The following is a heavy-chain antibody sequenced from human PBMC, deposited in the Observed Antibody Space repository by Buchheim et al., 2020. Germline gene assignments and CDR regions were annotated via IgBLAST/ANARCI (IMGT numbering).Heavy chain of an antibody. CDR1: GFTFSSYA. CDR2: ISYDGSNK. V-gene: IGHV3-30*04. D-gene: IGHD4/OR15-4a*01. CDR3: ARWCTDAFDI. J-gene: IGHJ3*02. Sequence: QVQLVESGGGVVQPGRSLRLSCAASGFTFSSYAMHWVRQAPGKGLEWVAVISYDGSNKYYADSVKGRFTISRDNSKNTLYLQMNSLRAEDTAVYYCARWCTDAFDIWGQGT.